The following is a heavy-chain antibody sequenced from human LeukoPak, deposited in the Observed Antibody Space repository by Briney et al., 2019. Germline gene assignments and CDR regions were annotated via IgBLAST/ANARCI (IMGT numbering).Heavy chain of an antibody. CDR1: GFTFSSYS. CDR3: ARDLDSGYDLGY. J-gene: IGHJ4*02. D-gene: IGHD5-12*01. V-gene: IGHV3-21*01. Sequence: GGSLRPSCAASGFTFSSYSMNWVRQAPGKGLEWVSSISSSSSYIYYADSVKGRFTISRDNAKNSLYLQMNSLRAEDTAVYYCARDLDSGYDLGYWGQGTLVTVSS. CDR2: ISSSSSYI.